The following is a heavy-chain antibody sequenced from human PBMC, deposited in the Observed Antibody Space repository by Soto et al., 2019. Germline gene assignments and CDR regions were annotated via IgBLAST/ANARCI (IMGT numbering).Heavy chain of an antibody. D-gene: IGHD3-10*01. J-gene: IGHJ3*01. Sequence: EVLLVESGGGLVKHGGSLRLSCAASGFTFTTYSISWVRQAPGKGLAWVSSIISRGTYIYYADSEKSRSTISKDNAKNSVFLQMNSLTAAYTAVYYCARDRARTTNAFDLCGHGTMVTVSS. CDR1: GFTFTTYS. CDR3: ARDRARTTNAFDL. CDR2: IISRGTYI. V-gene: IGHV3-21*01.